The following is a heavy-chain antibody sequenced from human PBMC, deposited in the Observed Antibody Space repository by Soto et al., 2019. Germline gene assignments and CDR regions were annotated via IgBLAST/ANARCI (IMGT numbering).Heavy chain of an antibody. Sequence: SETLSLTCTVSAGSIRDTNYYWGEIRHAQWKGLEWIGTIYHSGSTYYTPPLKSRITMSGDRSRNQFSLKLSSLTAPDTSVYYCAARGAVTLYPLYTWDRETLFTVSS. CDR2: IYHSGST. J-gene: IGHJ5*02. D-gene: IGHD3-16*01. V-gene: IGHV4-39*01. CDR1: AGSIRDTNYY. CDR3: AARGAVTLYPLYT.